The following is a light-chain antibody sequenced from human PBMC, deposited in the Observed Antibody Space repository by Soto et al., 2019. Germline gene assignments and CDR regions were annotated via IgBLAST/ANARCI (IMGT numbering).Light chain of an antibody. Sequence: QSVLTQPPSVSGAPGQRVTISCTGSSSNIGAGYDVHWYQQLPGTAPKLLIYGNSNRPSRVPDRFSGSKSGTSASLAITGLQAEDEADYYCQSYDSSLSGLFGGGTQLTVL. CDR2: GNS. CDR3: QSYDSSLSGL. CDR1: SSNIGAGYD. V-gene: IGLV1-40*01. J-gene: IGLJ2*01.